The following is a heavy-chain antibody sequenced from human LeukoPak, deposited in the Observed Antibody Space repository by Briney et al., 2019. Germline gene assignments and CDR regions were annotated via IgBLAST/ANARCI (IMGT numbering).Heavy chain of an antibody. V-gene: IGHV1-8*03. CDR3: ARDLGIAAAGMGTHWFDP. CDR1: GYTFTSYD. Sequence: ASVKVSCKASGYTFTSYDINWVRQATGQGLEWMGWMNPNSGNTGYAQKFQGRVTITRNTSISTAYMDLSSLRSEDTAVYYCARDLGIAAAGMGTHWFDPWGQGTLVTVSS. D-gene: IGHD6-13*01. J-gene: IGHJ5*02. CDR2: MNPNSGNT.